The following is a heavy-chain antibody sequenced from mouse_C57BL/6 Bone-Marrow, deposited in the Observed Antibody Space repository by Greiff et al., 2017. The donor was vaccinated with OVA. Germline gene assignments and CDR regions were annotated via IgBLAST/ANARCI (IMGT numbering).Heavy chain of an antibody. V-gene: IGHV5-9-1*02. CDR3: TRLLDAMDY. CDR1: GFTFSSYA. D-gene: IGHD2-1*01. Sequence: EVQLVESGAGLVKPGGSLKLSCAASGFTFSSYAMSWVRQTPETRLEWVAYISSGGDYIYYADTVKGRFTISRDNARNTLYLQMSSLKAEDTAMYYCTRLLDAMDYWGQGTSVTVSS. CDR2: ISSGGDYI. J-gene: IGHJ4*01.